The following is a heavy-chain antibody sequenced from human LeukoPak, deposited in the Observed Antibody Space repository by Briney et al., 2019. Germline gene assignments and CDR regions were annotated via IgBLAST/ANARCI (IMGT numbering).Heavy chain of an antibody. J-gene: IGHJ4*02. CDR1: GFTFDDYG. V-gene: IGHV3-20*04. Sequence: GGSLRLSCVASGFTFDDYGMSWVRQAPGKWLEWVSGIDWNGDSTGYADSVKGRFTISRDNAKNSLYLQMNSLRPEDTALYYCARDSDGYPRLFDYWGQGTLVTVSS. D-gene: IGHD5-24*01. CDR2: IDWNGDST. CDR3: ARDSDGYPRLFDY.